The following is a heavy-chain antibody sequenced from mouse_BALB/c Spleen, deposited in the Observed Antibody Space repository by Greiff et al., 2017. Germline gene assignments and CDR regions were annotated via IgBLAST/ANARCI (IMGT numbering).Heavy chain of an antibody. CDR3: ARYYRYEGDYFDY. CDR2: ISYSGST. CDR1: GYSITSDYA. Sequence: EVQLQQSGPGLVKPSQSLSLTCTVTGYSITSDYAWNWIRQFPGNKLEWMGYISYSGSTSYNPSLKSRISITRDTSKNQFFLQLNSVTTEDTATYYCARYYRYEGDYFDYWGQGTTLTVSS. J-gene: IGHJ2*01. V-gene: IGHV3-2*02. D-gene: IGHD2-14*01.